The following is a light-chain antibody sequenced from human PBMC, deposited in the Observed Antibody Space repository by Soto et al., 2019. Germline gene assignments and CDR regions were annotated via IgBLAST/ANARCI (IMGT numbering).Light chain of an antibody. V-gene: IGLV2-11*01. CDR2: DVS. Sequence: QSALTQPRSVSGSPGQSVTISCTGTSSDVGGYNYVSWYQQHPGKAPKLMIYDVSKRPSGVPDRFSGSKSGNTASLTISGLQAEDEADYYCCSYACTFYVFGTGTKVTV. CDR3: CSYACTFYV. CDR1: SSDVGGYNY. J-gene: IGLJ1*01.